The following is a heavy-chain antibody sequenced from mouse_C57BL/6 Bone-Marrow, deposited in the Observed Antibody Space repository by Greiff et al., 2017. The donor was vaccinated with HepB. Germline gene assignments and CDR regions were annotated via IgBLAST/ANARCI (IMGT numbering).Heavy chain of an antibody. CDR3: AREEIYYYGSGGYFDV. J-gene: IGHJ1*03. V-gene: IGHV1-18*01. D-gene: IGHD1-1*01. CDR2: INPNNGGT. CDR1: GYTFTDYN. Sequence: EVQLQQSGPELVKPGASVKIPCKASGYTFTDYNMDWVKQSPGKSLEWIGDINPNNGGTIYNQKFKGKATLTVDKSSSTAYMELRSLTSEDTAVYYWAREEIYYYGSGGYFDVWGTGTTVTVSS.